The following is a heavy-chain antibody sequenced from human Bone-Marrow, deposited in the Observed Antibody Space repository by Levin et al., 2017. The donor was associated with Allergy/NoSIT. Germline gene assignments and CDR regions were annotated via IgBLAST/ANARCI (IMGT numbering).Heavy chain of an antibody. CDR1: GFSVISNS. V-gene: IGHV3-66*01. Sequence: AGGSLRLSCAASGFSVISNSMSWVRQAPGKGLEWVSVIYSGGSTYFADSVKGRLTISRDSSENTLYLQMNSLTAEDAAVYYCARGSGFSYGSFYYYMDVWGKGTTVTVSS. CDR2: IYSGGST. D-gene: IGHD5-18*01. J-gene: IGHJ6*03. CDR3: ARGSGFSYGSFYYYMDV.